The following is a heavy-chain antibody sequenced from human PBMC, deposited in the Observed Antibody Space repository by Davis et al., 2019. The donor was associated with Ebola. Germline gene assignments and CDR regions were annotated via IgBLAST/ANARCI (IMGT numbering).Heavy chain of an antibody. Sequence: AASVKVSCKASGYTFTSYAMHWVRQAPGQRLEWMGWINAGNGNTKYSQKFQGRVTITRDTSASTAYMELSSLRSEDTAVYYCARKSSDYSNYVGSWFDPWGQGTLVTVSS. V-gene: IGHV1-3*01. D-gene: IGHD4-11*01. CDR1: GYTFTSYA. CDR2: INAGNGNT. J-gene: IGHJ5*02. CDR3: ARKSSDYSNYVGSWFDP.